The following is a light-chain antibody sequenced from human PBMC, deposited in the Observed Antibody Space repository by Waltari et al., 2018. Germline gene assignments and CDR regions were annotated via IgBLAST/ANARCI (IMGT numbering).Light chain of an antibody. CDR3: QQYENFPWT. V-gene: IGKV1-33*01. CDR2: DAS. CDR1: QDITNY. J-gene: IGKJ1*01. Sequence: DIQMTQSPSSLSASVGDRVTITCQASQDITNYLNWYQQRPGKAPKLLIYDASNLETGVPSRFSGSGSRTDFTFTISSLQPEDVATYYCQQYENFPWTFGQGTKVEVK.